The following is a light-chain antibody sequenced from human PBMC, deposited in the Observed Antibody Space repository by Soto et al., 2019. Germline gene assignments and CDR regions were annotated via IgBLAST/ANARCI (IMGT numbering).Light chain of an antibody. CDR3: QTSGTAVAHVV. J-gene: IGLJ2*01. Sequence: QLVLTQSPSASASLGASVKLTCTLRSGHSSYAIAWHQQQPEKGPRYLMKLNSDGSHSKGDGIPDRFSGSSSGAERYLPISSLQSEDEDDYYCQTSGTAVAHVVFGGGTKLTVL. CDR2: LNSDGSH. CDR1: SGHSSYA. V-gene: IGLV4-69*01.